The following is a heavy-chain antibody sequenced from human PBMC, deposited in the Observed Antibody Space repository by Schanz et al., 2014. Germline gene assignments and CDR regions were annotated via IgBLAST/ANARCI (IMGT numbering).Heavy chain of an antibody. V-gene: IGHV3-33*08. J-gene: IGHJ4*02. D-gene: IGHD5-18*01. CDR1: GFTFSSYG. CDR3: AREMDTAIGDY. Sequence: QVQLVDSGGDLVKPGGSLRLSCAASGFTFSSYGMHWVRQAPGKGLEWVAEIWYDGSYKYYADSVKGRFTISRDNSRNTLYLEIDTLRPEDTAVYFCAREMDTAIGDYWGQGTLVTVSS. CDR2: IWYDGSYK.